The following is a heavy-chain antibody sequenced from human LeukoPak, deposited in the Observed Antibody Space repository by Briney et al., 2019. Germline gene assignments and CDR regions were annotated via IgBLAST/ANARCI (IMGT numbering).Heavy chain of an antibody. Sequence: GSLRLSCAASGFTFSSYGMHWVRQAPGKGLEWVAVISYDGNNKYYADSVKGRFTISRDNSKNTLYLQMNSLRAEDTAVYYCAKDIVRHSSGWYQGYYYYGMDVWGQGTTVTVSS. J-gene: IGHJ6*02. V-gene: IGHV3-30*18. CDR1: GFTFSSYG. CDR2: ISYDGNNK. D-gene: IGHD6-19*01. CDR3: AKDIVRHSSGWYQGYYYYGMDV.